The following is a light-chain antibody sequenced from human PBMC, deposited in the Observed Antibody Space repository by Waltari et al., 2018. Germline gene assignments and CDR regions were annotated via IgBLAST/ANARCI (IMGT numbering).Light chain of an antibody. CDR2: GAS. V-gene: IGKV3-20*01. Sequence: EIVLTQSPGTLSFSPGESATLSCRASQRISSSYLAWFQQKPGQAPRLLIYGASSRATGIPDRFSGSGSGTDFTLTISRLEPEDFAAYYCQHYGRAPYTFGQGTKLEIK. J-gene: IGKJ2*01. CDR1: QRISSSY. CDR3: QHYGRAPYT.